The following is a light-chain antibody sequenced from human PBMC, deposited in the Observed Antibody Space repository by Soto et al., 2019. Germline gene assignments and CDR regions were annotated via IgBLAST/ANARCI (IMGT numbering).Light chain of an antibody. CDR2: GAS. CDR3: QQYNNWPPIT. J-gene: IGKJ5*01. Sequence: EIVMTQSPATLSVSPGERATLSCRASQSVSSNLAWYQQKPGQAPRLLVYGASTRATGLPAKFSGSGSGTDFTLTISSLQSEDFAVYYCQQYNNWPPITFGQGTRLEMK. V-gene: IGKV3D-15*01. CDR1: QSVSSN.